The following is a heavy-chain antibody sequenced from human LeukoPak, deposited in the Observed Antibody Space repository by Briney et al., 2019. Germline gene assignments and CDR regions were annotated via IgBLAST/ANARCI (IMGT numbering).Heavy chain of an antibody. CDR1: GGSISGSSYY. J-gene: IGHJ4*02. CDR2: IYYSGST. Sequence: PSETLSLTCTVSGGSISGSSYYWGWIRQPPGKGLEWIGSIYYSGSTYYNPSLKSRVTISVDTSKNQFSLKLSSVTAADTAVYYCARLDYYDSSDYWGQGTLVTVSS. V-gene: IGHV4-39*01. D-gene: IGHD3-22*01. CDR3: ARLDYYDSSDY.